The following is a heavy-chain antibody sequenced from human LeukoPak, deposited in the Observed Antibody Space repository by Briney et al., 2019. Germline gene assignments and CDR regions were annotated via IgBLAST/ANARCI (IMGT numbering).Heavy chain of an antibody. Sequence: PGGSLRLSCAASGFTFSSYSMNWVRQAPGKGLEWVSYISSSSSTIYYADSVKGRFTISRDNAKNSLYLQMNSLRAEDTAVYYCARHSTGYSSSWYGPEVDYWGQGTLVTVSS. V-gene: IGHV3-48*01. CDR2: ISSSSSTI. CDR3: ARHSTGYSSSWYGPEVDY. J-gene: IGHJ4*02. D-gene: IGHD6-13*01. CDR1: GFTFSSYS.